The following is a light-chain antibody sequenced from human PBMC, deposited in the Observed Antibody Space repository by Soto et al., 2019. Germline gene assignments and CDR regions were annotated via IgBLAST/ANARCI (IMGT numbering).Light chain of an antibody. CDR1: QSVAANY. V-gene: IGKV3-20*01. CDR3: HQYGTAPLT. CDR2: GAS. Sequence: EVVLTQSPGTLSLSPGERATLSCRASQSVAANYLAWYQQKRGQAPRLLIYGASSRATGIPDRFSGSGSGADVTLTISRLEPEDFSVYYCHQYGTAPLTFGPGTKVDIK. J-gene: IGKJ3*01.